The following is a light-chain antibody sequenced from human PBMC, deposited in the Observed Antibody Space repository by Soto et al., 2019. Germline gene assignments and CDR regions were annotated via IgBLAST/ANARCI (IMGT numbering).Light chain of an antibody. CDR1: QSVSRH. CDR3: QQRNNWPPVT. CDR2: DAS. Sequence: EIVLTQSPAPLSFSPGGRATLSCRASQSVSRHLAWYQQKPGQAPRLLIYDASNRATGIPARFSGSGSGTDFTLTISSLEPEDFAVYYCQQRNNWPPVTFGGGTKVDIK. J-gene: IGKJ4*01. V-gene: IGKV3-11*01.